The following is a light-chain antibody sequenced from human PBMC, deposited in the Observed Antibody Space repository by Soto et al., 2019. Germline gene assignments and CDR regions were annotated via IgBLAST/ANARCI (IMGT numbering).Light chain of an antibody. CDR2: DAS. CDR1: QSVSSY. CDR3: QLRREWHPRFT. V-gene: IGKV3-11*01. Sequence: EIVLKQSPAILSLSPGERATLSCRASQSVSSYLAWYQQKPGQAPRLLIYDASNRATGIPARFSGSGSGTDLTLSSVCLEPEDFALFYSQLRREWHPRFTFGPGAKVDI. J-gene: IGKJ3*01.